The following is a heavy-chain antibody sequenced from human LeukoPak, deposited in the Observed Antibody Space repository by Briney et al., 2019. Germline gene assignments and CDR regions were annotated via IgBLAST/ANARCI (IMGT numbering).Heavy chain of an antibody. J-gene: IGHJ4*02. D-gene: IGHD5-12*01. V-gene: IGHV1-2*02. CDR3: AKNPYEYYFDY. CDR2: INPSSGDT. CDR1: GYTLTGYY. Sequence: ASVKVSCKASGYTLTGYYMHWVRLAPGQGLEWMGWINPSSGDTNYAQKFQGRVTMTRDTSISTAYMELSRLRSDDTAVYYCAKNPYEYYFDYWGQGTLVSVSS.